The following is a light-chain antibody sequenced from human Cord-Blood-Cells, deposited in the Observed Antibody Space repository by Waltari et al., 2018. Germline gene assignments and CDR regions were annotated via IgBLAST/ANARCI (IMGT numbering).Light chain of an antibody. CDR1: SSNVGGYNL. V-gene: IGLV2-23*01. CDR3: CSYAGSSYV. Sequence: SAVTQLASGSGSPEHSCTTSCTATSSNVGGYNLVSWYQQHPGKDPKLMVYEGSKRPSGISNRFSGSKSGNTAALTISGRQAEDEADYYCCSYAGSSYVFGHGTKVTVL. J-gene: IGLJ1*01. CDR2: EGS.